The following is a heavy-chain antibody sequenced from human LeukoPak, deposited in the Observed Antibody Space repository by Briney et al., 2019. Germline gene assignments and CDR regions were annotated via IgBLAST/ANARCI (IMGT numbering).Heavy chain of an antibody. J-gene: IGHJ4*02. Sequence: PGGSLRLSCAASGFTFSSYAMNWVRQAPGKGLEWVSAISGSGGSTYYADSVKGRFTISRDNSKNTLYLQMNSLRAEDTAVYYCAKDPRITMIVVVDYYFDYWGQGTLVTVSS. CDR2: ISGSGGST. D-gene: IGHD3-22*01. CDR1: GFTFSSYA. CDR3: AKDPRITMIVVVDYYFDY. V-gene: IGHV3-23*01.